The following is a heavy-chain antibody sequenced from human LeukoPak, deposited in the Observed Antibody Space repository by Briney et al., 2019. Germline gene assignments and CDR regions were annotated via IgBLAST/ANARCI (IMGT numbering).Heavy chain of an antibody. CDR2: INHSGST. V-gene: IGHV4-34*01. Sequence: PSETLSLTCAVYGGSFSGYYWSWIRQLPGKGLEWIGEINHSGSTNYNPSLKSRVTISVDTSKNQFSLKLSSVTAADTAVYYCASLSSSRGNWGQGTLVTVSS. J-gene: IGHJ4*02. CDR3: ASLSSSRGN. D-gene: IGHD6-13*01. CDR1: GGSFSGYY.